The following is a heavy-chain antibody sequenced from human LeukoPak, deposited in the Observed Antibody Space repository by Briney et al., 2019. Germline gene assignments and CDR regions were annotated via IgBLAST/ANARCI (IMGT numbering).Heavy chain of an antibody. CDR3: AKEEYSSGWLDY. J-gene: IGHJ4*02. CDR2: IWYDGSNK. V-gene: IGHV3-33*06. CDR1: GFTFSSYG. D-gene: IGHD6-19*01. Sequence: PGGSLRLSCAASGFTFSSYGMHWVRQAPGKGLEWVAVIWYDGSNKYYADSVKGRFTTSRDNSKNTLYLKMNSLRAEDTAVYYCAKEEYSSGWLDYWGQGTLVTVSS.